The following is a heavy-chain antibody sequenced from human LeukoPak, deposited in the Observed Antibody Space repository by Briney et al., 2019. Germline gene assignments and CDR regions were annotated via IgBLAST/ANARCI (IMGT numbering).Heavy chain of an antibody. CDR2: ISGSGGST. Sequence: TGGSLRLSCAASGFTFSSYAMSWVRQAPGKGLEWVSAISGSGGSTYYADSVKGRYTISRDNSKNTLYLQMNSLRAEDTAVYYCAKTARRSRYYFDYWGQGTLVTVSS. CDR1: GFTFSSYA. CDR3: AKTARRSRYYFDY. D-gene: IGHD2-21*02. J-gene: IGHJ4*02. V-gene: IGHV3-23*01.